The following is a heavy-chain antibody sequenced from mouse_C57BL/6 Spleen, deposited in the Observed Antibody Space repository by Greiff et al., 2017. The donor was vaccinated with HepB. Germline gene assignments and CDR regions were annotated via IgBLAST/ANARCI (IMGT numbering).Heavy chain of an antibody. CDR1: GFSLSTSGMG. V-gene: IGHV8-12*01. Sequence: QVTLKVSGPGILQSSQTLSLTCSFSGFSLSTSGMGVSWIRQPSGKGLEWLAHIYWDDDKRYHTSLKSRLTISQDTSRNPVFLKITSVDTADTATDYCARSYYGSEGYFDVWGTGTTVTVSS. D-gene: IGHD1-1*01. J-gene: IGHJ1*03. CDR3: ARSYYGSEGYFDV. CDR2: IYWDDDK.